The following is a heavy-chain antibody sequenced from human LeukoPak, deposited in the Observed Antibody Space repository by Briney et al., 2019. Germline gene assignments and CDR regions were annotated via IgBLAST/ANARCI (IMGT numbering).Heavy chain of an antibody. CDR1: GGSISSGDYY. V-gene: IGHV4-30-4*01. J-gene: IGHJ4*02. Sequence: PSETLSLTCTVSGGSISSGDYYWSWIRQPPGKGLEWIGYIYYSGSTYYNPSLKSRVTIPVDTSKNQFSLKLSSVTAADTAVYYCARVTGIAAAGNFDYWGQGTLVTVSS. D-gene: IGHD6-13*01. CDR2: IYYSGST. CDR3: ARVTGIAAAGNFDY.